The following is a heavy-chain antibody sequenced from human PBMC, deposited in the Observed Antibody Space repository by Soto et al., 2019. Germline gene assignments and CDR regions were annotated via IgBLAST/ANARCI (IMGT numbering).Heavy chain of an antibody. D-gene: IGHD2-2*01. J-gene: IGHJ4*02. CDR3: ARQGTTSWFPFDY. V-gene: IGHV4-59*08. CDR2: ISYSGST. CDR1: GGSISPYY. Sequence: SETLSLTCTVSGGSISPYYWSWIRQPPGKGLEWIGYISYSGSTNYNPSLSSRVTISIDTSKNQFSLKLNSVTAADTAVYYCARQGTTSWFPFDYWGQGTLVTVSS.